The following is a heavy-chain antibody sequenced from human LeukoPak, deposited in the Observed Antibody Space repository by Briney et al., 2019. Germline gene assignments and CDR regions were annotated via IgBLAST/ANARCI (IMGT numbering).Heavy chain of an antibody. CDR3: ARYSIVGAYRSRDG. J-gene: IGHJ4*02. Sequence: GGSLRLSGAAAGFIFSDYEMNWVRQAPGKGLEWGSYSSSSGTTTHYADSVKGRFTMSRDNAKSLLYMQMNSLRDEDTAIYHCARYSIVGAYRSRDGWGQGTLVTVSS. CDR1: GFIFSDYE. CDR2: SSSSGTTT. D-gene: IGHD1-26*01. V-gene: IGHV3-48*03.